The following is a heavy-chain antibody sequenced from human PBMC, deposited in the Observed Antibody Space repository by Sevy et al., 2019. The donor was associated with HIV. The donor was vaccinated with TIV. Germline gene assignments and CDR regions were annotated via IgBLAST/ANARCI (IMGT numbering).Heavy chain of an antibody. Sequence: GGSLTLSCAASGFTFSSYGMHWVRHAPGKGLEWVAVISYDGSNKYYADSVKGRFTISRDNSRNTLYRQLNSLRAEDTAVYYCAKDGGSYLDYWGQGTLVTVSS. CDR3: AKDGGSYLDY. J-gene: IGHJ4*02. D-gene: IGHD1-26*01. CDR1: GFTFSSYG. CDR2: ISYDGSNK. V-gene: IGHV3-30*18.